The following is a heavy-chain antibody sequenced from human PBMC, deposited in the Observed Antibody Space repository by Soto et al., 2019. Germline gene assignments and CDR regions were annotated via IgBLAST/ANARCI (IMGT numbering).Heavy chain of an antibody. D-gene: IGHD6-19*01. J-gene: IGHJ4*02. V-gene: IGHV4-39*01. CDR3: ATFGPGIAPLAVADNFNDY. CDR1: GGSISSSSYY. CDR2: IYYSGST. Sequence: PSETLSLTCTVSGGSISSSSYYWGWIRQPPGKGLERIGSIYYSGSTYYNPSLKSRVTISVDTSKNQFSLKLSSVTAADTAVYYCATFGPGIAPLAVADNFNDYWGQGTLVTVSS.